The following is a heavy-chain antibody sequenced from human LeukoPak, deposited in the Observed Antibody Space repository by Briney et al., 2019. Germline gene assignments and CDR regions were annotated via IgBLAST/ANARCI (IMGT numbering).Heavy chain of an antibody. Sequence: EASVKVSCKASGGTFSSYAISWVRQAPGQGLEWMGRIIPILGIANYAQKFQGRVTITADKSTSTAYMELSSLRSEDTAVYYCARGDCSGGSCYSVTGYWGQGTLVTVSS. V-gene: IGHV1-69*04. CDR1: GGTFSSYA. D-gene: IGHD2-15*01. CDR3: ARGDCSGGSCYSVTGY. J-gene: IGHJ4*02. CDR2: IIPILGIA.